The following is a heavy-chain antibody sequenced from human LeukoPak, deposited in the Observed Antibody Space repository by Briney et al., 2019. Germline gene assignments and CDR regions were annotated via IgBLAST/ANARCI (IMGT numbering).Heavy chain of an antibody. CDR1: GYTFTSYY. J-gene: IGHJ6*02. Sequence: ASVKVSCKASGYTFTSYYMHWVRQAPGQGLEWMGIINPSGGSTSYAQKFQGRVTMTRDTSTSTVYMELSSLRSEDTAVYYCARDRIAVAGLPGKHYYYGMDVWGQGTTVTVSS. D-gene: IGHD6-19*01. CDR3: ARDRIAVAGLPGKHYYYGMDV. CDR2: INPSGGST. V-gene: IGHV1-46*01.